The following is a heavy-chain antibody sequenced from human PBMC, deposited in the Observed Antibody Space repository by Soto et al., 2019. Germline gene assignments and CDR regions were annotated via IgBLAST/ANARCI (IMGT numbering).Heavy chain of an antibody. D-gene: IGHD3-22*01. CDR3: TRHHPHHYDSSGYFDY. V-gene: IGHV4-39*01. Sequence: TLSLTCTVSDGSISTSSYYWGWICQSPGKGPEWVGTIFYTGRTYYNPSLESRVTLSVDTSKNQFSLHLTSVTAADTAVYYCTRHHPHHYDSSGYFDYWGQGTLVTVSS. J-gene: IGHJ4*02. CDR2: IFYTGRT. CDR1: DGSISTSSYY.